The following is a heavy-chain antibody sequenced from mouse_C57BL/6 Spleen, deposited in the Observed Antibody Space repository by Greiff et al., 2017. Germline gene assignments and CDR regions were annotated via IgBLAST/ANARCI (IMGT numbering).Heavy chain of an antibody. CDR2: ISDGGSYT. CDR1: GFTFSSYA. D-gene: IGHD2-3*01. V-gene: IGHV5-4*01. CDR3: AREWDGFDY. J-gene: IGHJ2*01. Sequence: DVKLVESGGGLVKPGGSLKLSCAASGFTFSSYAMSWVRQTPEKRLEWVATISDGGSYTYYPDNVKCRCTISRDNAKNNLYLQMSHLQSEDTAMYYSAREWDGFDYWGQGTTLTVSS.